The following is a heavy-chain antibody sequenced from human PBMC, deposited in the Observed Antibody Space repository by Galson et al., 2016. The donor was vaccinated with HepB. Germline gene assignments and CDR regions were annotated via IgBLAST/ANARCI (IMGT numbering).Heavy chain of an antibody. Sequence: SETLSLTCTVSGGSISSSSYYWGWIRQPPGKGLEWIGSIYYSGSTYYNPSLKSRVTISIDTSKNQFSLKLNSVTAADTAVYYCARRRSHYYDSSGGLGWGQGTLVTVSS. CDR1: GGSISSSSYY. J-gene: IGHJ4*02. CDR3: ARRRSHYYDSSGGLG. V-gene: IGHV4-39*01. D-gene: IGHD3-22*01. CDR2: IYYSGST.